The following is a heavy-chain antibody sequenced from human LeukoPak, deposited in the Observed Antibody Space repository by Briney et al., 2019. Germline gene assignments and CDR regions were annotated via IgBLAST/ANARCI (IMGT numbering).Heavy chain of an antibody. J-gene: IGHJ6*03. D-gene: IGHD3-10*01. CDR2: IYYSGST. CDR3: ARGKWVTMVRGVDVYYYYYMDV. CDR1: GGSISSSSYY. V-gene: IGHV4-39*07. Sequence: SETLSLTCTVSGGSISSSSYYWGWIRQPPGKGLEWIGSIYYSGSTYYNPSLKSRVTISVDTSKNQFSLKLSSVTAADTAVYYCARGKWVTMVRGVDVYYYYYMDVWGKGTTVTISS.